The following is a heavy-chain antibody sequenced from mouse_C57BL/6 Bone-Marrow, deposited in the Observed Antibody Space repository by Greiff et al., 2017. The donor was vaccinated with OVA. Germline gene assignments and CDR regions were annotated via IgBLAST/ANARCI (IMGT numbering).Heavy chain of an antibody. D-gene: IGHD2-2*01. CDR3: ARGDYGYDSGGYYAMDY. J-gene: IGHJ4*01. CDR1: GYTFTDYN. Sequence: EVQLQQSGPELVKPGASVKIPCKASGYTFTDYNMDWVKQSHGKSLEWIGDINPNNGGTIYNQKFKGKATLTVDKSSSTAYMEPSRLTSEDTAVYYWARGDYGYDSGGYYAMDYWGQGTSVTVSS. V-gene: IGHV1-18*01. CDR2: INPNNGGT.